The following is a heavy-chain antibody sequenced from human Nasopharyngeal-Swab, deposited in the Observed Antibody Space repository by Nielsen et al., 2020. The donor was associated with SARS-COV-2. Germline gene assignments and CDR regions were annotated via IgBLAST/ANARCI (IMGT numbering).Heavy chain of an antibody. CDR1: GYTLTEFS. CDR2: FDPEDGET. CDR3: ATPIKPLAEIKY. D-gene: IGHD6-19*01. V-gene: IGHV1-24*01. Sequence: ASVKVSCKVSGYTLTEFSMHWVRQPPGKGLEWMGGFDPEDGETIYAQKFQGRVTMTEDTSTDTAYMELSSLRSEDTAVYYCATPIKPLAEIKYWGQGTLVTVSS. J-gene: IGHJ4*02.